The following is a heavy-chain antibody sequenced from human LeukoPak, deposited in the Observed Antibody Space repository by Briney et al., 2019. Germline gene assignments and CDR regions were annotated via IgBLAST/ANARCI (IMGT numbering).Heavy chain of an antibody. V-gene: IGHV3-30*18. D-gene: IGHD3-22*01. CDR1: GFTFSSYA. J-gene: IGHJ4*02. Sequence: PGRSLRLSCAASGFTFSSYAMHWVRQGPGKGLEWVAIISYDGRNNHHADSVKGRFTISRDNSKNTLYLQMNGLRAEDTAVYYCAKLGFDSSGSHTLFDYWGQGTQVTVSS. CDR2: ISYDGRNN. CDR3: AKLGFDSSGSHTLFDY.